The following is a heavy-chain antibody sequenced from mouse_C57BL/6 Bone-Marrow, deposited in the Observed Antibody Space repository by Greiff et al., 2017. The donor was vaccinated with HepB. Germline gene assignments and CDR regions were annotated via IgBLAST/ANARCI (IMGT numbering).Heavy chain of an antibody. CDR3: ARHYYGSSYYWYFDV. CDR2: INSDGGST. J-gene: IGHJ1*03. CDR1: EYEFPSHD. V-gene: IGHV5-2*01. Sequence: EVKLVESGGGLVQPGESLKLSCESNEYEFPSHDMSWVRKTPEKRLELVAAINSDGGSTYYPDTMERRFIISRDNTKKTLYLQMSRLRSEDAALYYCARHYYGSSYYWYFDVWGTGTTVTVSS. D-gene: IGHD1-1*01.